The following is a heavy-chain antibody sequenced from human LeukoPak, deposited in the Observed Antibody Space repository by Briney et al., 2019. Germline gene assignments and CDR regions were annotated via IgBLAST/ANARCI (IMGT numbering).Heavy chain of an antibody. J-gene: IGHJ4*02. CDR3: ARGIDYTPDY. CDR1: EGTFSSYA. CDR2: TIPIFGTA. D-gene: IGHD4/OR15-4a*01. V-gene: IGHV1-69*13. Sequence: GASVKVSCKTSEGTFSSYAISWVRQAPGQGPEWMGGTIPIFGTANYAQKFQGRVTITVDESTSTAYMELSSLRSEDTAVYYCARGIDYTPDYWGQGTLVTVSS.